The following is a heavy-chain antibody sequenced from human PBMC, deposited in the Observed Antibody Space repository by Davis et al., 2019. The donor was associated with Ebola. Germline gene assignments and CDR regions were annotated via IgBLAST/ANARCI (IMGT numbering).Heavy chain of an antibody. Sequence: ESLIISCTGSGYSSTNYWIAWVRQMPGEGLEWMGIIFPGDSDTRYSPSFQGQVTISADKSINSAYLQWNSLRASDTAIYYCARPSSGYEASFDYWGQGTLVTVSS. D-gene: IGHD3-22*01. V-gene: IGHV5-51*01. CDR1: GYSSTNYW. J-gene: IGHJ4*02. CDR3: ARPSSGYEASFDY. CDR2: IFPGDSDT.